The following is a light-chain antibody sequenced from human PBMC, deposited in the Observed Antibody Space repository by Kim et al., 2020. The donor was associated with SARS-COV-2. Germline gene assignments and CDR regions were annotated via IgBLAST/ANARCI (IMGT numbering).Light chain of an antibody. J-gene: IGKJ2*01. CDR1: QSFGTN. CDR3: QQYNNWPLPYT. Sequence: PGERATLSYRASQSFGTNLAWYQQKPGQAPRLLLYGTSIRATGIPARFSGSGSGTEFTLTISSLQSEDFAVYYCQQYNNWPLPYTFGQGTKLEI. V-gene: IGKV3-15*01. CDR2: GTS.